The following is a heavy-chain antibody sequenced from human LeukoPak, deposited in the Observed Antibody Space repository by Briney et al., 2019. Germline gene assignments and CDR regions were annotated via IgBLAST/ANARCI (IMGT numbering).Heavy chain of an antibody. CDR2: IYYSGST. J-gene: IGHJ4*02. CDR1: GGSITSYY. D-gene: IGHD4-17*01. Sequence: SETLSLTCTVSGGSITSYYWSWIRQPPGKGLEWIGYIYYSGSTNYNPSLKSRVTISVDTSKNQFSLKLSSVTAADTAVYYCAREGLYGDYVWSLDYWGQGTLVTVSS. V-gene: IGHV4-59*01. CDR3: AREGLYGDYVWSLDY.